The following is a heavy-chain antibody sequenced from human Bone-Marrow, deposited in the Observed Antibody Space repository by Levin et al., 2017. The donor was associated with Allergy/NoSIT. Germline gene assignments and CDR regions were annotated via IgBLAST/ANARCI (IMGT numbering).Heavy chain of an antibody. D-gene: IGHD3-3*01. V-gene: IGHV3-23*01. J-gene: IGHJ4*02. CDR2: ISDSGGNR. CDR3: VKAFGTDSVGY. CDR1: GFTFRNYA. Sequence: AGGSLRLSCVASGFTFRNYAMRWVRQAPGKGLEWVSSISDSGGNRFYADSVKGRFSISRDNSRNTVHLQMSSLRAEDTAVYYCVKAFGTDSVGYWGQGIPVIVSS.